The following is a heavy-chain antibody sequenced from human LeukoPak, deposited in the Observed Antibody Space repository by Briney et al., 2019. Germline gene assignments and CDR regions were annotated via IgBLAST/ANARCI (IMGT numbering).Heavy chain of an antibody. D-gene: IGHD2-8*01. CDR2: INHSGST. CDR3: ARTRTNYYFDY. Sequence: PSETLSLTCAVYGGSFSGYYWSWIRQPPGKGLEWIGEINHSGSTNYNPSLKSRVTISVDRSKNQFSLKLSSVTAADTAVYYCARTRTNYYFDYWGQGTLVTVSS. CDR1: GGSFSGYY. J-gene: IGHJ4*02. V-gene: IGHV4-34*01.